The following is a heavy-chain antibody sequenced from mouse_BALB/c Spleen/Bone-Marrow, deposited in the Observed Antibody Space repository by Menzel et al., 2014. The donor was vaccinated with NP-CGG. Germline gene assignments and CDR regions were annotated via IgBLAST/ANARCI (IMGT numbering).Heavy chain of an antibody. Sequence: EVNVVESGGGLVQPGGSLKLSCVASGFTFSSYGMSWVRQTPDKRLELVATINNNGGSTYYPDSVKGQFTISRDNAKNTLYLQMSSLKSEDTAMYYCARVYGWYFGVWGAGTTVTVSS. CDR2: INNNGGST. CDR3: ARVYGWYFGV. D-gene: IGHD1-1*01. CDR1: GFTFSSYG. V-gene: IGHV5-6-3*01. J-gene: IGHJ1*01.